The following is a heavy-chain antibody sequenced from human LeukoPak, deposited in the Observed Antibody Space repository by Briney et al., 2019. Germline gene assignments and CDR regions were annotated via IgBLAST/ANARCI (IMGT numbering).Heavy chain of an antibody. V-gene: IGHV3-30*18. CDR3: AKERAAAALTPDY. Sequence: QTGGSLRLSCAASGFTFSSYGMHWVRQAPGKGLEWVAVISYDGSNKYYADSVKGRFTISRDNCKNTLYLQMNSLRAEDTAVYYCAKERAAAALTPDYWGQGTLVTVSS. CDR1: GFTFSSYG. J-gene: IGHJ4*02. CDR2: ISYDGSNK. D-gene: IGHD6-13*01.